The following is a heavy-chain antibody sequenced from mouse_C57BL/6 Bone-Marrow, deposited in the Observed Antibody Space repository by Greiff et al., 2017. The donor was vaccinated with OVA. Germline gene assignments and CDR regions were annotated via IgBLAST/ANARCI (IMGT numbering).Heavy chain of an antibody. Sequence: QVQLQQSGPELVKPGASVKLSCKASGYTFTSYDINWLKQRPGQGLEWIGWIYPRDGSTKYKEKFKGKATLTVDTSSSTAYMELHSLTSEDSAVYFCASYYYGRSYAMDYWGQGTSVTVSS. J-gene: IGHJ4*01. D-gene: IGHD1-1*01. CDR2: IYPRDGST. V-gene: IGHV1-85*01. CDR3: ASYYYGRSYAMDY. CDR1: GYTFTSYD.